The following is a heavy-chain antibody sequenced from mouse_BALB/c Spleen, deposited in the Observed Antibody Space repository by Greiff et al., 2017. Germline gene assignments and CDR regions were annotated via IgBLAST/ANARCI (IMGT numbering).Heavy chain of an antibody. V-gene: IGHV1-5*01. CDR2: FYPGNSDT. CDR1: GYTFTSYW. CDR3: TREMLAWFAY. Sequence: VQLQQSGTVLARPGASVKISCKASGYTFTSYWMHWVKQRPGQGLEWMGSFYPGNSDTGSNQKFKGKAKLTEVTSTSTAYMELSSLTNEDSAVYYCTREMLAWFAYWGQGTLVTVSA. J-gene: IGHJ3*01.